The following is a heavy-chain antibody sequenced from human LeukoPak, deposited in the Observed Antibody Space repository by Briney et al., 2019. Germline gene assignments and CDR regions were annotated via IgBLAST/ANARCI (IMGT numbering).Heavy chain of an antibody. J-gene: IGHJ4*02. Sequence: ASVKVSCKASGYTFTSYDINWVRQATGQGLEWMGWMNPNSGSTGYAQKFEGRVTITRNTSISTAYMELSSLRSEDTAVYYCARSYSSSSWFDYWGKGTLVTVSS. CDR1: GYTFTSYD. V-gene: IGHV1-8*03. CDR3: ARSYSSSSWFDY. D-gene: IGHD6-6*01. CDR2: MNPNSGST.